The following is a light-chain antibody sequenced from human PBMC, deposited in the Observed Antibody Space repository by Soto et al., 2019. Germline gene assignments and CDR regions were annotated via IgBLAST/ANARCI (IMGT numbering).Light chain of an antibody. CDR2: AAS. V-gene: IGKV1-39*01. CDR3: QQSYNNPRT. Sequence: DIHITQSPSSLSASVGDRVTITCRASQSISSYLNWYQQKPGKAPKLLIYAASNLQSGVPSRFSGSGSGTDFTFTISSLQPEDFATYYCQQSYNNPRTFGQGTKVDIK. CDR1: QSISSY. J-gene: IGKJ1*01.